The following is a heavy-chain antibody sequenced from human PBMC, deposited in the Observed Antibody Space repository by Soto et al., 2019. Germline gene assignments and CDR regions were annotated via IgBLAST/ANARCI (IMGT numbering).Heavy chain of an antibody. CDR2: INAGNGNT. CDR3: ARARTYYYDSSGYRHPIDD. V-gene: IGHV1-3*01. Sequence: ASVKVSCKASGYTFTSYAMHWVRQAPGQRLEWMGWINAGNGNTKYSQKFQGRVTITRDTSASTAYMELSSLRSEDTAVYYCARARTYYYDSSGYRHPIDDWGQGTLVTVSS. D-gene: IGHD3-22*01. CDR1: GYTFTSYA. J-gene: IGHJ4*02.